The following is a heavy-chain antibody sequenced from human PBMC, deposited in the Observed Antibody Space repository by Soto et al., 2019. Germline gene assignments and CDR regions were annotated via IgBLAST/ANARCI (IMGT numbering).Heavy chain of an antibody. CDR2: IYWDDDK. Sequence: QITLKESGPTLVKPTQTLTLTCSFSGFSLTTVGVGVGWIRQPPGKALEWLALIYWDDDKYYSPSLKSRLTITQDTSKNHVVLTMANMDPVDTATYYCAHRPSGFGELLSRPFDHWGQGALVTVSS. CDR1: GFSLTTVGVG. J-gene: IGHJ4*02. V-gene: IGHV2-5*02. CDR3: AHRPSGFGELLSRPFDH. D-gene: IGHD3-10*01.